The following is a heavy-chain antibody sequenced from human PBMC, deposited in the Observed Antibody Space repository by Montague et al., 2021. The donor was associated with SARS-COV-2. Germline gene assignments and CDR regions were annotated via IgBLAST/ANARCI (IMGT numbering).Heavy chain of an antibody. J-gene: IGHJ6*02. CDR2: ISYSGST. CDR1: GGSISSYY. V-gene: IGHV4-59*01. Sequence: SETLSLTCTVSGGSISSYYWNWTRLPPGSGPQWNGYISYSGSTNYNPSLKSRVTISVDTSKNHFTLRLSSVTAADTAVYYCANFRRTQLLFGTLYYGMDVWGQGTTVTVSS. D-gene: IGHD2-2*01. CDR3: ANFRRTQLLFGTLYYGMDV.